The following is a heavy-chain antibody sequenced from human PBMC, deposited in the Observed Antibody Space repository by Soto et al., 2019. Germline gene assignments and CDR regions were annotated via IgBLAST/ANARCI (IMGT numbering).Heavy chain of an antibody. Sequence: GGSLRLSCAASGFTFSSYGMHWVRQAPGKGLEWVAVISYDGSNKYYADSVKGRFTISRDNSKNTLYLQMNSLRAEDTAVYYCAKDLAGTPIWGQGTLVTVSS. D-gene: IGHD1-1*01. CDR1: GFTFSSYG. CDR3: AKDLAGTPI. J-gene: IGHJ4*02. V-gene: IGHV3-30*18. CDR2: ISYDGSNK.